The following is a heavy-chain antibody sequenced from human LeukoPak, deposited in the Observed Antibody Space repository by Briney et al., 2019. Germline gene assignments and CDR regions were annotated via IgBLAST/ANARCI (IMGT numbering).Heavy chain of an antibody. V-gene: IGHV1-2*02. CDR3: ARGPHYYDSSGYYSGSDY. J-gene: IGHJ4*02. Sequence: ASVKVSCKASGYTFTSYAMNWVRQAPGQGLEWMGWINPNSGGTNYAQKFQGRVTMTRDTSISTAYMELSRLRSDDTAVYYCARGPHYYDSSGYYSGSDYWGQGTLVTVSS. CDR2: INPNSGGT. D-gene: IGHD3-22*01. CDR1: GYTFTSYA.